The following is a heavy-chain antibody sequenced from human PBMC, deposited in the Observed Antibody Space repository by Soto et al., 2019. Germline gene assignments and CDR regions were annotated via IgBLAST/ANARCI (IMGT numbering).Heavy chain of an antibody. CDR2: ISPYNGDT. J-gene: IGHJ4*02. CDR3: ASTRSYDSHRPFDY. CDR1: GYTFTTYG. V-gene: IGHV1-18*04. D-gene: IGHD3-16*01. Sequence: ASVKVSCKSSGYTFTTYGISWVRQAPGQGLEWVGWISPYNGDTKYSQNFQGRVTMTTDTFTSTGYMELRSLTSDDTAVYYCASTRSYDSHRPFDYWSQGPLVTVSS.